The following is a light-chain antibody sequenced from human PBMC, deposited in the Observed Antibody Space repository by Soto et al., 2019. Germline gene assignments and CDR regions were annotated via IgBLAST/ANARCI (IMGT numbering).Light chain of an antibody. Sequence: DIQMTQSPSTLSASVGDRVTITCRASQSISTWLAWYQQKPGKAPKLLIYDVSSLESGVPSRFSGSGSGTEFTLTISSLQPDDFATDYCQQYNMGWTFGQGTKVDIK. CDR1: QSISTW. CDR2: DVS. CDR3: QQYNMGWT. J-gene: IGKJ1*01. V-gene: IGKV1-5*01.